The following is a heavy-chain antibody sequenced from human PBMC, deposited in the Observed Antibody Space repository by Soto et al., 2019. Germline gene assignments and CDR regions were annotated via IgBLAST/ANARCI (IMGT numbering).Heavy chain of an antibody. CDR1: DGAFSGYS. J-gene: IGHJ4*02. D-gene: IGHD3-9*01. CDR3: ARSYYKILTGYHT. V-gene: IGHV4-34*01. Sequence: QVQLQQWGAGLLKSSETLSLACAGSDGAFSGYSWGWVRQAPGKGLEWLGEMNYRGGTTYNTALRSRLTISQDTSKGHFSLTLTSVTAADTALYFCARSYYKILTGYHTWGQGTVVTVSS. CDR2: MNYRGGT.